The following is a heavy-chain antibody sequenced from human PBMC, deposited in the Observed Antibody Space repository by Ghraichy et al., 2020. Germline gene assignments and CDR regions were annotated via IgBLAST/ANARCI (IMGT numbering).Heavy chain of an antibody. CDR2: INHSGST. D-gene: IGHD6-13*01. Sequence: SETLSLTCAVYGGSFSGYYWSWIRQPPGKGLEWIGEINHSGSTNYNPSLKSRVTISVDTSKNQFSLKLSSVTAADTAVYYCARGHVEQQLPYYFAYWGQGTLVTVSS. CDR1: GGSFSGYY. CDR3: ARGHVEQQLPYYFAY. J-gene: IGHJ4*02. V-gene: IGHV4-34*01.